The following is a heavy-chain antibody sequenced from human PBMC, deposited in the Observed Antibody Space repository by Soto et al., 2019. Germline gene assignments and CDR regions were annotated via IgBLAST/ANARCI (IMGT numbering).Heavy chain of an antibody. V-gene: IGHV4-34*02. J-gene: IGHJ6*02. CDR1: GESFNDYF. CDR2: VHTTGTS. Sequence: QVALQQWGAGLLKPSQTLSLTCAVYGESFNDYFWTWIRQPPGGGLEWLAEVHTTGTSYFNPALKRRLAVSVDTSRNQCSLNLTSLTAADTATYYCARRKDSSRYFYGMDVWGQGTTVVVSS. D-gene: IGHD6-13*01. CDR3: ARRKDSSRYFYGMDV.